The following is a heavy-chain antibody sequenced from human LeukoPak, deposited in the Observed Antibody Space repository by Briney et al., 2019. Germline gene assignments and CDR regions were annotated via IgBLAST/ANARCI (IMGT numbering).Heavy chain of an antibody. Sequence: QTGGSLRLSCAASGFTVSSNYMSWVRQAPGKGLEWVSVIYSGGSTYYADSVKGRFTISRDNSKNTLYLQMNSLRAEDTAVYYCVGYIQSHSSGWYDSGYWGQGTLVTVSS. V-gene: IGHV3-66*01. CDR3: VGYIQSHSSGWYDSGY. D-gene: IGHD6-19*01. CDR2: IYSGGST. CDR1: GFTVSSNY. J-gene: IGHJ4*02.